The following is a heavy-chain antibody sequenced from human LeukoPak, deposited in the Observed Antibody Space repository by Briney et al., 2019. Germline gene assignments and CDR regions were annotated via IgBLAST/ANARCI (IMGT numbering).Heavy chain of an antibody. V-gene: IGHV5-51*01. CDR3: ARHGIVVVPAATKKMGLDDRAFGI. CDR1: GYSFTSYW. CDR2: IYPGDSDT. J-gene: IGHJ3*02. D-gene: IGHD2-2*01. Sequence: GESLKISCKGSGYSFTSYWIGWVRQMPGKGLEWMGIIYPGDSDTRYSPSFQGQVTISADKSISTAYLQWSSLKASDTAMYYCARHGIVVVPAATKKMGLDDRAFGIWGQGTMVTVSS.